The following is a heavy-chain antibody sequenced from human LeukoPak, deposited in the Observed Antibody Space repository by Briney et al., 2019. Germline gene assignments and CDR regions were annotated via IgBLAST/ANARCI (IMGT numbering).Heavy chain of an antibody. D-gene: IGHD6-13*01. V-gene: IGHV4-59*01. Sequence: PSETLSLTCTVSGGSISSYYWSWIRQPPGKGLEWIWYIYYSGSTNYNPSLKSRVTISADTSKNQFSLKLSSVTAADTAVYYCARGQQLTYYYYYYMDVWGKGTTVTVSS. J-gene: IGHJ6*03. CDR2: IYYSGST. CDR1: GGSISSYY. CDR3: ARGQQLTYYYYYYMDV.